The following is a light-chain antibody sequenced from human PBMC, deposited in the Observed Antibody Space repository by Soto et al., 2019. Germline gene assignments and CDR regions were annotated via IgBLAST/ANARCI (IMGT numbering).Light chain of an antibody. J-gene: IGKJ2*01. CDR2: GAS. Sequence: PGERATLSCWASQSLRSSYLAWYQRKPGQAPRLLMFGASRRATGIPDRFNGSGSGTDFILTISRLAPEDVAVYYCQQHGTSPYTFGQGTVLEIK. CDR1: QSLRSSY. CDR3: QQHGTSPYT. V-gene: IGKV3-20*01.